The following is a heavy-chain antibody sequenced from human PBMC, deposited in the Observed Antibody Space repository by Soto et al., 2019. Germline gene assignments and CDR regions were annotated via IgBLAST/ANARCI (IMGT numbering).Heavy chain of an antibody. D-gene: IGHD3-16*02. V-gene: IGHV4-34*01. CDR3: ARGIHDYVWGSYRQTRFNDY. Sequence: SETLSLTCAVYGGSFSGYYWSWIRQPPGKGLEWIGEINHSGSTNYNPSLKSRVTISVDTSKNQFSLKLSSVTAADTAVYYCARGIHDYVWGSYRQTRFNDYWGQGTLVTVSS. CDR1: GGSFSGYY. J-gene: IGHJ4*02. CDR2: INHSGST.